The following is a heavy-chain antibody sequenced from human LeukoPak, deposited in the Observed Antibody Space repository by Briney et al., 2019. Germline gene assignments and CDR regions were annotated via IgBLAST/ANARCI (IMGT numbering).Heavy chain of an antibody. J-gene: IGHJ6*02. CDR2: ISAYNGNT. CDR3: ARGDIVVVPAADVVTQHYYYYGMDV. Sequence: ASVKVSCKASGYTFTSYGISWVRQAPGQGLEWMGWISAYNGNTNYAQKLQGRVTMTTDTSTSTAYMELRSLRSDDTAVYYCARGDIVVVPAADVVTQHYYYYGMDVWGQGTTVTVFS. CDR1: GYTFTSYG. D-gene: IGHD2-2*01. V-gene: IGHV1-18*01.